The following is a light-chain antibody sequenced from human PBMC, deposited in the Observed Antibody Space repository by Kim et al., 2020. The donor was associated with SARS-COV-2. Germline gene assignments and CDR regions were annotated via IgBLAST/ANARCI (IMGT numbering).Light chain of an antibody. Sequence: SMSPGQTASITCSGDKLGDKYACWYQQKPRQSPVLVIYQDSKRPSGITERFSGSNSGNTATLTISGTQAMDEADYYCQAWDSSTAVFGGGTQLTVL. CDR3: QAWDSSTAV. CDR2: QDS. V-gene: IGLV3-1*01. J-gene: IGLJ3*02. CDR1: KLGDKY.